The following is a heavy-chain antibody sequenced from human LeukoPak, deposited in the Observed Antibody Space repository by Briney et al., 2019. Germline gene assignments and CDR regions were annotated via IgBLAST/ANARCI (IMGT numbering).Heavy chain of an antibody. Sequence: PGGSLRLSCTASGFTFNFYMTNWVRQAPGKGLERVSSISTSSSHIYYADSLKGRFTVSRDNAKKSLFLQMNNLTAEDTAMYYCARDDNWNDKPFDLWGQGTLVTVSS. J-gene: IGHJ4*02. CDR2: ISTSSSHI. CDR1: GFTFNFYM. CDR3: ARDDNWNDKPFDL. V-gene: IGHV3-21*01. D-gene: IGHD1-20*01.